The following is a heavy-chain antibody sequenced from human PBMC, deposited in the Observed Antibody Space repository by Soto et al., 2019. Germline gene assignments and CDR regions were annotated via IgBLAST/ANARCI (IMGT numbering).Heavy chain of an antibody. CDR3: VKDRVTLPPGFKYYYGLDV. D-gene: IGHD2-21*02. V-gene: IGHV3-23*01. Sequence: EVQLLESGGGLVQPGGSLRLSCAASGFTFSIYAMTWVRQAPGKGLEWVSGISGNADSTYYADSVKGQFIISRDNSKNTLYLQMNSLRAEDTAVYYCVKDRVTLPPGFKYYYGLDVWGQGTTVTVSS. CDR2: ISGNADST. CDR1: GFTFSIYA. J-gene: IGHJ6*02.